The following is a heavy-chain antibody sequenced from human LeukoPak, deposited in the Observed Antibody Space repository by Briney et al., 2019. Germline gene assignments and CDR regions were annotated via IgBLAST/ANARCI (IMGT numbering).Heavy chain of an antibody. J-gene: IGHJ4*02. CDR1: GGSISSYY. CDR2: IYYSGST. Sequence: SETLSLTCTVSGGSISSYYRSWIRQPPGKGLEWIGYIYYSGSTNYNPSLKSRVTISVDTSKNQFSLKLSSVTAADTAVYYCGRGGGGPAPYYWGQGTLVTVSS. D-gene: IGHD2-2*01. CDR3: GRGGGGPAPYY. V-gene: IGHV4-59*01.